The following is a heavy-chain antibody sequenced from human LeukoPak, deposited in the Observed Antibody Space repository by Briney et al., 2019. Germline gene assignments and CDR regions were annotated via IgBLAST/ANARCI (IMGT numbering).Heavy chain of an antibody. CDR1: GFTFSSYA. Sequence: PGGSLRLSCAASGFTFSSYAMNWVRQAPGKGLEWVSGISGSGTSTYYADSVKGRFTISRDNSRNTVNLQMNSLRIEDTAVYYCARASPPDGGASSSLAYWGQGALVTVSS. CDR2: ISGSGTST. V-gene: IGHV3-23*01. J-gene: IGHJ4*02. D-gene: IGHD6-6*01. CDR3: ARASPPDGGASSSLAY.